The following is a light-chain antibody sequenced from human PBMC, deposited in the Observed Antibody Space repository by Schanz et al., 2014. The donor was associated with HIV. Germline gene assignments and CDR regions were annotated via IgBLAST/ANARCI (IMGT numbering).Light chain of an antibody. J-gene: IGKJ3*01. CDR2: GAS. V-gene: IGKV3-20*01. CDR1: QSVSSN. Sequence: EIVMTQSPATLSVSPGERATLSCRASQSVSSNLAWYQQKPGQAPRLLIYGASSRATGIPDRFSGSGSGPDFTLTISRLEPEDFAVYYCQQYGSSPLTFGPGTKLDVK. CDR3: QQYGSSPLT.